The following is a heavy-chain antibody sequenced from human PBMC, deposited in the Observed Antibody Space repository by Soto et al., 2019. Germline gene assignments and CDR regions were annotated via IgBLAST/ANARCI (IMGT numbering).Heavy chain of an antibody. D-gene: IGHD3-10*01. Sequence: SETLSLTCSVSGASITTYYWSWIRQPPGKGLEWIGSISYSGSTKYNPSLESRVMISLDTSKNQFSLRLTSVTAADTALYYCARDWDSSGLFDPWGQGALVTVSS. CDR3: ARDWDSSGLFDP. CDR2: ISYSGST. J-gene: IGHJ5*02. CDR1: GASITTYY. V-gene: IGHV4-59*01.